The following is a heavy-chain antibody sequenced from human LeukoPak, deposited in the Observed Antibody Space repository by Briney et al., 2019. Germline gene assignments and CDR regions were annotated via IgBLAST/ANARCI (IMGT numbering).Heavy chain of an antibody. V-gene: IGHV5-51*01. J-gene: IGHJ3*02. CDR2: IYPGDSDT. CDR3: ARRRGRYSGDAFDI. D-gene: IGHD1-26*01. Sequence: GESLKISCRGSGYSFNSFWIGWVRQMPGKGLEWMGIIYPGDSDTRYSPSFQGQVAISADKSISTAYLQWSSLKASDTAMYYCARRRGRYSGDAFDIWGQGTMVTVSS. CDR1: GYSFNSFW.